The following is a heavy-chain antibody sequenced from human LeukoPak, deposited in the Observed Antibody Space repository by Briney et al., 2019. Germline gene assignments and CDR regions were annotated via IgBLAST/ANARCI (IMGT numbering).Heavy chain of an antibody. CDR1: GYTFTSYG. Sequence: ASVKVSCKASGYTFTSYGISWVRQAPGQGLEWMGWISAYNANTNYAQKLRGKVSMTTDTSTSTAYMELRSLRSDDTAVYYCARDLVYDYVWGSPLSYWGQGTLVTVSS. CDR3: ARDLVYDYVWGSPLSY. D-gene: IGHD3-16*01. V-gene: IGHV1-18*01. CDR2: ISAYNANT. J-gene: IGHJ4*02.